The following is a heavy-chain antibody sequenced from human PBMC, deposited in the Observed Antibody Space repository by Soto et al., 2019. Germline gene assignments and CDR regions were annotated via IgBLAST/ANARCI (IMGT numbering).Heavy chain of an antibody. V-gene: IGHV1-18*01. CDR3: ARELGSDLSAPGAVCDY. CDR1: NYIFSSSG. Sequence: SSVKASCTTSNYIFSSSGIVWVRHAPGQGLAWMGWISVYNGNTKYNQKFHDRVTMTTETYTSTAYMELRSLRSDDTAIYDCARELGSDLSAPGAVCDYSGQGAPGSVSS. CDR2: ISVYNGNT. D-gene: IGHD3-10*01. J-gene: IGHJ4*02.